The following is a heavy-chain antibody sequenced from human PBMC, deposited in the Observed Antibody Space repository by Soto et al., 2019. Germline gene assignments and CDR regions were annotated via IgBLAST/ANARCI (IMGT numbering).Heavy chain of an antibody. Sequence: PSETLSLTCAVSGGSISSGGYSWSWIRQAPGKGLEWIGYIYNSGSTNYNPSLKSRVTISVDRSKNQFSLKLSSVTAADTAVYYWARKVGDYNFDYWGQGTLVTVSS. D-gene: IGHD4-17*01. J-gene: IGHJ4*02. CDR3: ARKVGDYNFDY. V-gene: IGHV4-61*08. CDR1: GGSISSGGYS. CDR2: IYNSGST.